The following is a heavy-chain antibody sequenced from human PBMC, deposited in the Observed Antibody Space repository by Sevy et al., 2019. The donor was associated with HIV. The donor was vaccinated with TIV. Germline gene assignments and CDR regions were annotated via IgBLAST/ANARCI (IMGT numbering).Heavy chain of an antibody. CDR3: AKGGLGYCSGGSCYWNDY. CDR1: GFTFSSYA. Sequence: GGSLRLSCAASGFTFSSYAMSWVRQAPGKGLEWVSAISGSGGSTYYADSVKGRFTMSRDNSKNTLYLQMNSLRAEDTAVYYCAKGGLGYCSGGSCYWNDYWGQGTLVTVSS. CDR2: ISGSGGST. J-gene: IGHJ4*02. D-gene: IGHD2-15*01. V-gene: IGHV3-23*01.